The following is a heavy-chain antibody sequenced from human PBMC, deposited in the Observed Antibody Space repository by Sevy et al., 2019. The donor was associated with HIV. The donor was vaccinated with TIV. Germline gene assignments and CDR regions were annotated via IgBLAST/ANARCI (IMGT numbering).Heavy chain of an antibody. D-gene: IGHD3-22*01. CDR2: ISGSGGST. Sequence: GGSLRLSCAASGFTFSSYAMSWVRQAPGKGLEWVSAISGSGGSTYYADSVKGRFTISRDNSKNTPYLQMNSLRAGDTAVYYGAKGNYYDSSGSEEYFDYWGQGTLVTVSS. CDR1: GFTFSSYA. J-gene: IGHJ4*02. CDR3: AKGNYYDSSGSEEYFDY. V-gene: IGHV3-23*01.